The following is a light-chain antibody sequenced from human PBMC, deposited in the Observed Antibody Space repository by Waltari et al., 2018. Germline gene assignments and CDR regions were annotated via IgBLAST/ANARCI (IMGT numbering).Light chain of an antibody. CDR2: DTS. V-gene: IGLV7-46*01. CDR3: LLSYSGAWV. J-gene: IGLJ3*02. Sequence: QAVVTQEPPLPVSPAGTATSTCAPTPSAVPSGHSPYWCQRKPGPAPRTLIYDTSNNHSWTPARFSGSLLGGKAALTLSGAQPEDEAEYYCLLSYSGAWVFGGGTKLTVL. CDR1: PSAVPSGHS.